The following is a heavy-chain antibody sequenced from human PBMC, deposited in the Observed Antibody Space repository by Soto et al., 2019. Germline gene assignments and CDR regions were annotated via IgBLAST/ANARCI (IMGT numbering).Heavy chain of an antibody. V-gene: IGHV3-33*01. Sequence: QVQLVESGGGVVQPGRSLRLSCAASGFTFSSYGMHWVRQAPGKGLEWVAVIWYDGSNKYYADSVKGRFTISRDNSKNTLYLQMNSLRAEDTAVYYCARDPLGLLWCGELSPGLDYGDYWGQGTLVTVSS. CDR3: ARDPLGLLWCGELSPGLDYGDY. J-gene: IGHJ4*02. CDR2: IWYDGSNK. D-gene: IGHD3-10*01. CDR1: GFTFSSYG.